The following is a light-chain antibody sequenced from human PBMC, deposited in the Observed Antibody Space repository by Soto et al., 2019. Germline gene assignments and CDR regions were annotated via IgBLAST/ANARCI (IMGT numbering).Light chain of an antibody. CDR2: WAS. CDR3: QQYYSTPLT. V-gene: IGKV4-1*01. CDR1: QSVLYSSNNKNY. J-gene: IGKJ4*01. Sequence: DIVMTQSPDSLAVSLGERXTINCKSSQSVLYSSNNKNYLAWYQQKPGQPPKLLIYWASTRESGVPDRFSGSGSGTDFTLTISSLQAEDVAVYYCQQYYSTPLTFGGGTKVDIK.